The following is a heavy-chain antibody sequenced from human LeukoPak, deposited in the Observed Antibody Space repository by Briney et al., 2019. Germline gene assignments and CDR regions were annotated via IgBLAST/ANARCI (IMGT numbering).Heavy chain of an antibody. V-gene: IGHV1-18*01. D-gene: IGHD3/OR15-3a*01. CDR3: ARDDFDFDS. J-gene: IGHJ4*02. CDR2: INPHTGDT. CDR1: GYTFVTYG. Sequence: GASVKVSCKASGYTFVTYGISWVRQAPGQGLEWMGWINPHTGDTKNAQKFHDRVTMTADPFTDTAYMELRSLRSDDTAVYYCARDDFDFDSWGLGTLVTVS.